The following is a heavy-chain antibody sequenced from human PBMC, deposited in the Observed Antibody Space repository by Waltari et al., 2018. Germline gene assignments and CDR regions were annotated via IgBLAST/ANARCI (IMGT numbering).Heavy chain of an antibody. CDR1: DGPLSNSY. CDR2: IFPTGSA. Sequence: QVQLQESGPRLVKPSETLSLPCPLSDGPLSNSYSSWIRQPAGEGLEWIGRIFPTGSANYNPSLKSRATMSIDSSKNQFSLKINSVTAADTAVYYCARGGHRTFDYWGQGTLITVSS. J-gene: IGHJ4*02. CDR3: ARGGHRTFDY. V-gene: IGHV4-4*07.